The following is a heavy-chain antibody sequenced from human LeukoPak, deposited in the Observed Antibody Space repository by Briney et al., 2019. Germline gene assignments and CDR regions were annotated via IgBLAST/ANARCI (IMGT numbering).Heavy chain of an antibody. CDR3: AKDLSSSWYSGWFDP. Sequence: GGSLRLSCAASGFTFSSYGMSWVRQAPGKGLEWVSAISGSGGSTYYADSVKGRFTISRDNSKNTPYLQMNSLRAEDTAVYYCAKDLSSSWYSGWFDPWGQGTLVTVSS. D-gene: IGHD6-13*01. V-gene: IGHV3-23*01. CDR2: ISGSGGST. CDR1: GFTFSSYG. J-gene: IGHJ5*02.